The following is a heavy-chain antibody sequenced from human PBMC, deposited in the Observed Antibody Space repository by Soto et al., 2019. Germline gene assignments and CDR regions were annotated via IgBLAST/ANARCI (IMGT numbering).Heavy chain of an antibody. CDR3: LLFLGYSSGLRYVRYVMDF. CDR1: FD. D-gene: IGHD6-19*01. J-gene: IGHJ6*04. V-gene: IGHV4-34*01. CDR2: INHSGST. Sequence: FDGSWIIQTPEKGLKRIREINHSGSTNYNPSLKSRVTISVDTSKNQFSLKLSSVTAADTAVYYCLLFLGYSSGLRYVRYVMDFWGKGTTDPVSS.